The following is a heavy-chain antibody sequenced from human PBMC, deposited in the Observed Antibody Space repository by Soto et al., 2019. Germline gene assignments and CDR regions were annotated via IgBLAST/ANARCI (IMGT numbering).Heavy chain of an antibody. CDR3: AREGGITVAGRSVHYYYGMDV. CDR2: ISYDGSNK. CDR1: GFTFSSYA. V-gene: IGHV3-30-3*01. J-gene: IGHJ6*02. Sequence: GGSLRLSCAASGFTFSSYAMHWVRQAPGKGLEWVAVISYDGSNKYYTDSVKGRFTISRDNSKNTLYLQMNSLRAEDTAVYYCAREGGITVAGRSVHYYYGMDVWGQGTTVTVAS. D-gene: IGHD6-19*01.